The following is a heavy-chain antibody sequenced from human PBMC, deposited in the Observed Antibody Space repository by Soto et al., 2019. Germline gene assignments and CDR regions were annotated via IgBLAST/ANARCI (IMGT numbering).Heavy chain of an antibody. V-gene: IGHV4-30-2*01. CDR2: IYHSGIT. Sequence: SETLSLTCAVSGGSISSGGYSWSWIRQPPGKGLEWIGYIYHSGITYYNPSLKSRVTISVDRSKNQFSLKLSSVTAADTAVYYCAREQYYYDSSGYYSGWFDPWGQGTLVTVSS. CDR3: AREQYYYDSSGYYSGWFDP. D-gene: IGHD3-22*01. CDR1: GGSISSGGYS. J-gene: IGHJ5*02.